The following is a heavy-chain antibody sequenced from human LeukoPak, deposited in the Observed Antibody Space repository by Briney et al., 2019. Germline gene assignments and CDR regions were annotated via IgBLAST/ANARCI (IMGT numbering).Heavy chain of an antibody. D-gene: IGHD3-22*01. Sequence: PGGSLRLSCAASGFTFSSYAMHWVRQAPGKGLEWVSYISSSSSTIYYADSVKGRFTISRDNAKHSLYLQMNSLRAEDTAVYYCARDQGTMIVPDRPFEYWGQGTLVTVSS. CDR2: ISSSSSTI. V-gene: IGHV3-48*04. J-gene: IGHJ4*02. CDR1: GFTFSSYA. CDR3: ARDQGTMIVPDRPFEY.